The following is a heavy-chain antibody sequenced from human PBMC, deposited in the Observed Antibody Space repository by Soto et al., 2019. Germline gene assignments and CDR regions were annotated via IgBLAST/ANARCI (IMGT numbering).Heavy chain of an antibody. CDR1: GYRITNDC. Sequence: PGESLKISCKVSGYRITNDCIGWLRQMPGKGMEWLCLFYPGDSDTRYSPSFPGQVTISVDTSISTAYLQWSSLKASDTAMYYCWRLAVAGTADYLDYWGQGTPVTVAS. D-gene: IGHD6-19*01. CDR2: FYPGDSDT. CDR3: WRLAVAGTADYLDY. V-gene: IGHV5-51*01. J-gene: IGHJ4*02.